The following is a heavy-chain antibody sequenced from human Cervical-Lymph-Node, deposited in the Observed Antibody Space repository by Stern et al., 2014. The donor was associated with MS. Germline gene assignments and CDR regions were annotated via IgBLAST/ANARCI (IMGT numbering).Heavy chain of an antibody. CDR2: ISYDGSNA. CDR3: AKDRGMIVVVTYSLDS. J-gene: IGHJ4*02. D-gene: IGHD3-22*01. CDR1: GCSFSSYG. Sequence: VQLVESGGVVVQPGRSLRLSCVASGCSFSSYGMHWVRQAPGKGLEWVAVISYDGSNAYYADSVKGRFTISRDNSKNTLYLQLNSLRAEDTAVYFCAKDRGMIVVVTYSLDSWGQGTLVTVSS. V-gene: IGHV3-30*18.